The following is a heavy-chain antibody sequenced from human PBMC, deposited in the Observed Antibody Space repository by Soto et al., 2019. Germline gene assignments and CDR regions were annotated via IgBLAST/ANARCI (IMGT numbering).Heavy chain of an antibody. Sequence: EVQLSESGGGLVQPGGSLRLSCAASGFTFSSYALNWVRQAPGKGLEWVSVISGSGDNTYYADSVKGRFTISGDNSKNTLYLQMNSLRAEDTAVYYCAKDLGTDDFWSAYYTYYYMDGWGKGTTVTVSS. CDR3: AKDLGTDDFWSAYYTYYYMDG. V-gene: IGHV3-23*01. CDR1: GFTFSSYA. CDR2: ISGSGDNT. D-gene: IGHD3-3*01. J-gene: IGHJ6*03.